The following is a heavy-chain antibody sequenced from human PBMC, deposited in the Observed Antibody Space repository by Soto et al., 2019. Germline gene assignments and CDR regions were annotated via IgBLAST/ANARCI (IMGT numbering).Heavy chain of an antibody. D-gene: IGHD1-26*01. J-gene: IGHJ5*02. Sequence: QVQLVQSGAEVKKPGSSVKVFCKASGGTFSSYAISWVRQAPGQGLEWMGGIIPIFGTANYAQKFQGRVTITADESTSTAYMELSSLRSEDTAVYYCARVFPIVGATHWFDPWGQGTLVTFSS. CDR2: IIPIFGTA. CDR1: GGTFSSYA. V-gene: IGHV1-69*01. CDR3: ARVFPIVGATHWFDP.